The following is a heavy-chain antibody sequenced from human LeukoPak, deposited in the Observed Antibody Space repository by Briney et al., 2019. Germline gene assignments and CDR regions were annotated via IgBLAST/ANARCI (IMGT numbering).Heavy chain of an antibody. CDR2: IIPIFGPT. CDR3: ASCGYSYGRRARYFDL. V-gene: IGHV1-69*13. D-gene: IGHD5-12*01. Sequence: SVKVSCKASGYTFTGYYMHWVRQAPGQGLEWMGAIIPIFGPTNYAQKFQGRVTITADESTSTAYMELDSLRSEDTAVYYCASCGYSYGRRARYFDLWGRGTLVTVSS. CDR1: GYTFTGYY. J-gene: IGHJ2*01.